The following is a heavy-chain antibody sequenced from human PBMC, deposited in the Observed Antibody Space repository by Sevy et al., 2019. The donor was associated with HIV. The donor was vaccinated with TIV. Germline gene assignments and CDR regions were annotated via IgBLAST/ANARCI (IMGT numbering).Heavy chain of an antibody. CDR2: ISAYNGNT. CDR1: GYTFTSYG. Sequence: ASLKVSCKASGYTFTSYGISWVRQAPGQGLEWMGWISAYNGNTNYAQKLQGRVTMTTDTSTSTAYMELRSLRSDDTAVYYCARDPGGGYVVSFDYWGQGTLVTVSS. CDR3: ARDPGGGYVVSFDY. D-gene: IGHD5-12*01. J-gene: IGHJ4*02. V-gene: IGHV1-18*01.